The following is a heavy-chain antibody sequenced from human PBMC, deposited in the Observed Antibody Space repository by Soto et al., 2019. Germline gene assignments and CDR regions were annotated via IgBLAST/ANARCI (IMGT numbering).Heavy chain of an antibody. J-gene: IGHJ6*02. D-gene: IGHD3-10*01. V-gene: IGHV3-21*01. CDR2: ISSSSSYI. CDR1: GFTFSSYS. Sequence: EVQLVESGGGLVKPGGSLRLSCAASGFTFSSYSMNWVRQAPGKGLEWVSSISSSSSYIYYADSVKGRFTISRDNAKNPLYLHMNSLRAEDTAVYDWARQDDYYGSGSYLPYHFGMDVWGQGTTVTVSS. CDR3: ARQDDYYGSGSYLPYHFGMDV.